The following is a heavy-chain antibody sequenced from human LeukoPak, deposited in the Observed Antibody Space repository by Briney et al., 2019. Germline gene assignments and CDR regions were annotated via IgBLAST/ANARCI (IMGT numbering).Heavy chain of an antibody. CDR2: INHSGST. D-gene: IGHD2-2*01. Sequence: SETLSLTCAVYGGSFSGYYWSWIRQPPGKGLEWIWEINHSGSTNYNPSPKRRVIISLDASKNQFSLKLRSVTAADTAVYYCARDMGYCSSTSCYIGTWGQGTLVTVSS. CDR1: GGSFSGYY. CDR3: ARDMGYCSSTSCYIGT. V-gene: IGHV4-34*01. J-gene: IGHJ5*02.